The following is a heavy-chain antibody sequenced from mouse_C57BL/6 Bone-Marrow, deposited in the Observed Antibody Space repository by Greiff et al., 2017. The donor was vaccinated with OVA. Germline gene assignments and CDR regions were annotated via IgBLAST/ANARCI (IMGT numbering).Heavy chain of an antibody. Sequence: VQLQQPGAELVKPGASVKLSCKASGYTFTSYWMHWVKQRPGQGLEWIGMIHPNSGSTNYNEKFKSKATLTVDKSSSTAYMQLSSLTSEDSAVYYCAPITTVVGAMDYWGQGTSVTVSS. V-gene: IGHV1-64*01. CDR3: APITTVVGAMDY. J-gene: IGHJ4*01. CDR1: GYTFTSYW. CDR2: IHPNSGST. D-gene: IGHD1-1*01.